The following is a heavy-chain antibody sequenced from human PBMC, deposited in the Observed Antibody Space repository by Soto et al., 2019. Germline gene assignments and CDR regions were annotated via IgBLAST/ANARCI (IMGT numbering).Heavy chain of an antibody. CDR3: AQDRGSCTGGSCFYSIYY. V-gene: IGHV3-30*18. J-gene: IGHJ4*02. D-gene: IGHD2-15*01. CDR2: ISYDGSIK. Sequence: QVQLVESGGGAVQPGRSLRLSCAASGFTFSNYGMYWVRQAPGKGLEWVAVISYDGSIKYYADSVKGRFSISRDNSKNTLYLQMNSLRPDDTAVYYCAQDRGSCTGGSCFYSIYYWGQGTLVTVSS. CDR1: GFTFSNYG.